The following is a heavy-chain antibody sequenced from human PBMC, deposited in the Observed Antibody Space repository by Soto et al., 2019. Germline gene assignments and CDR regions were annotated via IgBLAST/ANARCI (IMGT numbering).Heavy chain of an antibody. CDR1: GDSISAYS. V-gene: IGHV4-59*01. J-gene: IGHJ4*02. CDR3: AREGNLGRWLQPLDF. D-gene: IGHD5-12*01. CDR2: IHYNGNT. Sequence: QVQLQVSGPGLVKPSETLSLTCTVSGDSISAYSWSWVRQPPGKGLAWIGNIHYNGNTKYSPSLKSRVTMSVDTSKNHFSLRLISVTAADTAIYFCAREGNLGRWLQPLDFWGQGTLVTVSS.